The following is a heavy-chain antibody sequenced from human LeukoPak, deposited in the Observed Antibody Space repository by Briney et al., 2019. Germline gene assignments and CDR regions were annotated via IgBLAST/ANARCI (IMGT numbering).Heavy chain of an antibody. V-gene: IGHV3-23*01. CDR1: GFTFSSYA. Sequence: GGSLRLSCAASGFTFSSYAMSWVRQAPGKGLEWVSAISGRGGSTYYADSVKGRFTISRDNSKNTLYLQMNSLRAEDTAVYYCAKDRELRYFDWLDYWGQGTLVTVSS. D-gene: IGHD3-9*01. CDR3: AKDRELRYFDWLDY. J-gene: IGHJ4*02. CDR2: ISGRGGST.